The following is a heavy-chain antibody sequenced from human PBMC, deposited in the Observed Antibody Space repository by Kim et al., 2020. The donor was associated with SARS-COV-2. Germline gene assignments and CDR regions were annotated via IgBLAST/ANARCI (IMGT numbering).Heavy chain of an antibody. CDR3: ARGRSSYGSGSYYLCY. D-gene: IGHD3-10*01. Sequence: SLKSRVTITVDTSKNQFSLKLSSVTAADTAVYYCARGRSSYGSGSYYLCYWGQGTLVTVSS. V-gene: IGHV4-34*01. J-gene: IGHJ4*02.